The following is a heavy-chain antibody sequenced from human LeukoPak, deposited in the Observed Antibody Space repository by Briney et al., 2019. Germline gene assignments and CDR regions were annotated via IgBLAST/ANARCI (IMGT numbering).Heavy chain of an antibody. V-gene: IGHV3-21*01. J-gene: IGHJ3*02. CDR1: GFTFSSYS. D-gene: IGHD6-19*01. CDR2: ISSSSSYI. Sequence: GGSLRLSCAASGFTFSSYSMSWVRQAPGKGLEWVSSISSSSSYIYYADSVKGRFTISRDNAKNSLYLQMNSLRAEDTAVYYCASTPGAVAGDDAFDIWGQGTMVTVSS. CDR3: ASTPGAVAGDDAFDI.